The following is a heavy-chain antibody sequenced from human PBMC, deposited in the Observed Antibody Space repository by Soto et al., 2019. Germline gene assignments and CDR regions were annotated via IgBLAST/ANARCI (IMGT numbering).Heavy chain of an antibody. V-gene: IGHV3-33*01. Sequence: QVQLVESGGGVVQPGRSLRLSCAASGFTFSSYGMDWVRQAPGKGLEWVAVIWYDGSNKYYADSVKGRFTISRDNSKNTLYLQLNSLRAEDTAVYYCARDLLNSGYDICFFDYWGQGTLVTVSS. CDR3: ARDLLNSGYDICFFDY. CDR2: IWYDGSNK. D-gene: IGHD5-12*01. J-gene: IGHJ4*02. CDR1: GFTFSSYG.